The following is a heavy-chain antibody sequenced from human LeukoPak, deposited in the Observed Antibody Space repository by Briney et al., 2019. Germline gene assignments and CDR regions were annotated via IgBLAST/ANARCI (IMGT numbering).Heavy chain of an antibody. CDR1: GFTFDDYG. CDR3: ARDRTTIFGVVTLGGYYYYMDV. CDR2: INWNGGST. D-gene: IGHD3-3*01. J-gene: IGHJ6*03. V-gene: IGHV3-20*04. Sequence: GGSLRLSCAASGFTFDDYGMSWVRQAPGKGPEWVSGINWNGGSTGYADSVRGRFTISRDNAKNSLYLQMNSLRAEDTALYYCARDRTTIFGVVTLGGYYYYMDVWGKGTTVTVSS.